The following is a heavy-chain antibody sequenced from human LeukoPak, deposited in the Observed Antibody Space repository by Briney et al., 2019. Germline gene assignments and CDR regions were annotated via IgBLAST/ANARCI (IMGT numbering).Heavy chain of an antibody. D-gene: IGHD5-24*01. CDR3: ARDLEDGYNYFNPKPRSYYMDV. V-gene: IGHV4-59*11. Sequence: SETLAHPLTVSWGHLKSHFWPWIGPPPRKRLEWIGYISFCGSTNYKPSLQRRTTISLDTSKNEFSLKLSSVTSADTALYYCARDLEDGYNYFNPKPRSYYMDVWGKGTTVTVSS. CDR2: ISFCGST. J-gene: IGHJ6*03. CDR1: WGHLKSHF.